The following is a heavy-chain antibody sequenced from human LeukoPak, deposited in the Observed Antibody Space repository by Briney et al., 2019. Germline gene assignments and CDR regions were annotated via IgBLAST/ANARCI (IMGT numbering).Heavy chain of an antibody. CDR3: ARAFGLTDY. Sequence: GRSLRLSCAASGFTVSTYSINWVRQAPEKGMEWVSYITSSSSAIYYADSGKGRFTIYTDNAKNSLYLQMNSLRDEDTAVYYCARAFGLTDYWGQGTLVTVSS. CDR2: ITSSSSAI. D-gene: IGHD3/OR15-3a*01. J-gene: IGHJ4*02. CDR1: GFTVSTYS. V-gene: IGHV3-48*02.